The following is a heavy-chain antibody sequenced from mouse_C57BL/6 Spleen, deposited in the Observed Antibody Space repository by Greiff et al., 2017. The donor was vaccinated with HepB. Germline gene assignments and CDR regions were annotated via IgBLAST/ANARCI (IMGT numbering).Heavy chain of an antibody. CDR3: ARSGVTTGVATGDY. J-gene: IGHJ2*01. CDR2: IYPRSGNT. Sequence: VNVVESGAELARPGASVKLSCKASGYTFTSYGISWVKQRTGQGLEWIGEIYPRSGNTYYNEKFKGKATLTADKSSSTAYMELRSLTSEDSAVYFCARSGVTTGVATGDYWGQGTTLTVSS. V-gene: IGHV1-81*01. D-gene: IGHD1-1*01. CDR1: GYTFTSYG.